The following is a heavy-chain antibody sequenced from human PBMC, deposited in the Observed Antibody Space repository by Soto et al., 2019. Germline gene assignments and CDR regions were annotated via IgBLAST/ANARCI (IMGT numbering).Heavy chain of an antibody. CDR3: ARDVKAVAGRGIDY. V-gene: IGHV3-48*01. Sequence: ESGGGLVQPGGSLRLSCAASGFTFSSYSMNWVRQAPGKGLEWVSYISSSSSTIYYADSVKGRFTISRDNAKNSLYLQMNSLRAEDTAVYYCARDVKAVAGRGIDYWGQGTLVTVSS. CDR1: GFTFSSYS. CDR2: ISSSSSTI. D-gene: IGHD6-19*01. J-gene: IGHJ4*02.